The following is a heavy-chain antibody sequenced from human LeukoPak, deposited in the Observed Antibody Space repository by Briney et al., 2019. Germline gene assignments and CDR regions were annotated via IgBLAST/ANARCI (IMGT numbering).Heavy chain of an antibody. J-gene: IGHJ4*02. CDR1: GFTFDDYA. Sequence: GGSLRLSCAASGFTFDDYAMHWVRQAPGKGLEWVSGISWNSGSIGYADSVKGRFTISRDNAKNSLYLQMNSLRAEDTAVYYCARERGAGLSSSWVDYWGQGTLVTVSS. CDR3: ARERGAGLSSSWVDY. V-gene: IGHV3-9*01. D-gene: IGHD6-13*01. CDR2: ISWNSGSI.